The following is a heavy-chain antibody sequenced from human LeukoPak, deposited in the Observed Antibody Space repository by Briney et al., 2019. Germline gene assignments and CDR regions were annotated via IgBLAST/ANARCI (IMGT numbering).Heavy chain of an antibody. V-gene: IGHV1-18*01. CDR3: ARDPPRVLGYYYGMDV. Sequence: ASVKVSCKASGYTFTSYGISWVRPAPGQGLEWMGWISAYNGNTNYAQKLQGRVTMTTDTSTSTAYMELRSLRSDDTAVYYCARDPPRVLGYYYGMDVWGQGTTVTVSS. CDR1: GYTFTSYG. J-gene: IGHJ6*02. D-gene: IGHD3-16*01. CDR2: ISAYNGNT.